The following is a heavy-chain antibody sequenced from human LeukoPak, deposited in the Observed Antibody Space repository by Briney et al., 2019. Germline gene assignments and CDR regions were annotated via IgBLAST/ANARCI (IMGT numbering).Heavy chain of an antibody. CDR2: ISGSGGST. Sequence: GGSLRLSCAASGFTFSNYAVSWVRQAPGKGLEWVSTISGSGGSTYYPDSVKGRFTISRDKSKNTVYLQMNSLRAEDAAVHYCARRGDYRNFDYWGQGTLVTVSS. J-gene: IGHJ4*02. V-gene: IGHV3-23*01. D-gene: IGHD4-17*01. CDR1: GFTFSNYA. CDR3: ARRGDYRNFDY.